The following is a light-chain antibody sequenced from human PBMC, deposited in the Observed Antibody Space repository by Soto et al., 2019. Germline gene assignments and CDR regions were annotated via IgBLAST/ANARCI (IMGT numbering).Light chain of an antibody. V-gene: IGKV3-20*01. J-gene: IGKJ1*01. Sequence: EIVLTQSPGTLSLSPGERATLSCRASQSLTSNFLAWYQQKPGQAPRLLIYGASNRATGIPDRFSGSGSGPDFTLTISRLEPEDFAVYYCHQYGSSPQTFGQGTKVDIK. CDR3: HQYGSSPQT. CDR1: QSLTSNF. CDR2: GAS.